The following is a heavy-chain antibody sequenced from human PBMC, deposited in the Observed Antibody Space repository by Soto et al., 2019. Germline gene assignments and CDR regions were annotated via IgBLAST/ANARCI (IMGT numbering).Heavy chain of an antibody. V-gene: IGHV3-23*01. D-gene: IGHD6-13*01. CDR3: AKENGYSSSWFEFDY. J-gene: IGHJ4*02. CDR2: ISGSGGST. Sequence: EVQLLESGGGLVQPGGSLRLSCAASGFTFSSYAKSWVRQAPGKGLEWVSAISGSGGSTYYTDSVKGRFTISRDNSKNTLYLQMNSLRAEDTAVYYCAKENGYSSSWFEFDYWGQGTLVTVSS. CDR1: GFTFSSYA.